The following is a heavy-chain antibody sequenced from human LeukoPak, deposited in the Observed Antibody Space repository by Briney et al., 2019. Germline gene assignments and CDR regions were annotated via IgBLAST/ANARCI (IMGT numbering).Heavy chain of an antibody. D-gene: IGHD6-13*01. CDR2: IIPLIGIA. J-gene: IGHJ6*02. CDR1: GGTFGSYA. CDR3: ARDAYSSSWYVGATTTYYYGMDV. V-gene: IGHV1-69*04. Sequence: SVKVSCKASGGTFGSYAITWVRQAPGQGLEWMGRIIPLIGIANYAQKFQGRVTITADKSTSTAYMELSSLRSEDTAVYYCARDAYSSSWYVGATTTYYYGMDVWGQGTTVTVSS.